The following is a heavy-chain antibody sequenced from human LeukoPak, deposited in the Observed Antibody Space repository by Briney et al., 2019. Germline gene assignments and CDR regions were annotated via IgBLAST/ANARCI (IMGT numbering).Heavy chain of an antibody. Sequence: PGRSLRLSCAASGFTFSSYGMHWVRQAPGKGLEWVAVIWYDGSNKYYADSVKGRFTISRDNSKTTLYLQMNSLRAEDTAVYYCARGYGENDYWGQGTLVTVSS. V-gene: IGHV3-33*01. CDR3: ARGYGENDY. CDR1: GFTFSSYG. CDR2: IWYDGSNK. D-gene: IGHD4-17*01. J-gene: IGHJ4*02.